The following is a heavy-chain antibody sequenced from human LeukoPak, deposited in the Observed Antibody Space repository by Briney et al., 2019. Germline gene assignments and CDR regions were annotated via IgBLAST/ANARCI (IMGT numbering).Heavy chain of an antibody. CDR3: ARESWSYPGSGSYPHHFDY. CDR2: SYYSGST. Sequence: NSSETLSLTCTVSGVSINSKYWSWIRQPPGKGLEWIGNSYYSGSTDYNPSLKSRLTISVDLSKKLFSLRLTSVTAADTAIYYCARESWSYPGSGSYPHHFDYWGRGILVTVSS. D-gene: IGHD3-10*01. V-gene: IGHV4-59*01. J-gene: IGHJ4*02. CDR1: GVSINSKY.